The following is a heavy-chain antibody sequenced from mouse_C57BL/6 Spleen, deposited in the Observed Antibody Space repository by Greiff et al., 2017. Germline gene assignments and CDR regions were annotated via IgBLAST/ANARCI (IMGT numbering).Heavy chain of an antibody. J-gene: IGHJ2*01. D-gene: IGHD1-3*01. CDR1: GFNIKDYY. CDR3: TTLGYKDYFDY. V-gene: IGHV14-1*01. CDR2: IDPEDGDT. Sequence: EVQLQQSGAELVRPGASVKLSCTASGFNIKDYYMHWVKQRPEQGLEWIGRIDPEDGDTESAPKFQGKATMTADTSSNTAYLQLSSRTSEDTAVYYCTTLGYKDYFDYGGQGTTLTVSS.